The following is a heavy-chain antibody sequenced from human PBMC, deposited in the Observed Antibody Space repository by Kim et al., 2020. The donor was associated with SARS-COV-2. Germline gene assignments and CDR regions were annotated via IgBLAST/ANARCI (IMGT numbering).Heavy chain of an antibody. Sequence: SVKVSCKASGFTFTSSAVQWVRQARGQRLEWIGWIVVGSGNTNYAQKFQERVTITRDMSTSTAYMELSSLRSEDTAVYYCAAVPYCSGGSCYSDYWGQGTLVTVSS. J-gene: IGHJ4*02. CDR2: IVVGSGNT. CDR1: GFTFTSSA. V-gene: IGHV1-58*01. CDR3: AAVPYCSGGSCYSDY. D-gene: IGHD2-15*01.